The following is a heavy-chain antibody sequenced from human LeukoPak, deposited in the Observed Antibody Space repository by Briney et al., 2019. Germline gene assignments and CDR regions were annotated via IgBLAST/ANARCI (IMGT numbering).Heavy chain of an antibody. Sequence: GGSLRLSCAASGFTFSSYSLNWVRQAPGKGLEWVSYISYSSSTIYYADSVKGRFTISRDNAQKSLYLQMNSLRAEDTGVYYCARDGGSGLEEDYWGQGTLVTVSS. J-gene: IGHJ4*02. CDR2: ISYSSSTI. CDR3: ARDGGSGLEEDY. D-gene: IGHD6-19*01. CDR1: GFTFSSYS. V-gene: IGHV3-48*01.